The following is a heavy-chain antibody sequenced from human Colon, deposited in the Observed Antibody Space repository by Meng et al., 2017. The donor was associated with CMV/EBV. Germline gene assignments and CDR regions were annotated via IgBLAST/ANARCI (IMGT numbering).Heavy chain of an antibody. CDR2: IYWDDDT. J-gene: IGHJ4*02. V-gene: IGHV2-5*02. Sequence: QISLKSFGPTLVKPTHILTLACIFSGFSFITDKAGVGWIRHPPGKALEWLGFIYWDDDTRYSPSLKTILTITRDTSKNQVILTMTNMDPADTATYYCVRRSYSGQDDYWGQGALVTVSS. D-gene: IGHD5-12*01. CDR1: GFSFITDKAG. CDR3: VRRSYSGQDDY.